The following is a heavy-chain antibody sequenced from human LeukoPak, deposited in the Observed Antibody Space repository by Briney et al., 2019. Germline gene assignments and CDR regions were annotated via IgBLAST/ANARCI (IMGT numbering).Heavy chain of an antibody. V-gene: IGHV1-8*01. D-gene: IGHD2-2*01. Sequence: ASVKVSCKASGYTFTSYDINWVRQAAGQGLEWMGWMNPNSGNIGYAQKFQGRVTMTRNTSINTAYMQLSSLRSEDTAVYYCARGVGYCSSTSCYFMSQPYYMDVWGKGTTVTVSS. J-gene: IGHJ6*03. CDR1: GYTFTSYD. CDR3: ARGVGYCSSTSCYFMSQPYYMDV. CDR2: MNPNSGNI.